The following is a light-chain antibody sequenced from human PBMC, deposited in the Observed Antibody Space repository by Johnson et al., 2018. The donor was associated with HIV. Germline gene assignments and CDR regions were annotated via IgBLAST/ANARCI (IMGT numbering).Light chain of an antibody. Sequence: QSVLTQPPSVSAAPGQKVTISCSGSSSNIGNNYVSWYQHLPGTAPKLLIYDNNKRPSGIPDRFSGSKSGTSATLGITGLQTGDEADYYCGTWDTSLGAQYVFGSGTKVPVL. CDR2: DNN. CDR3: GTWDTSLGAQYV. V-gene: IGLV1-51*01. J-gene: IGLJ1*01. CDR1: SSNIGNNY.